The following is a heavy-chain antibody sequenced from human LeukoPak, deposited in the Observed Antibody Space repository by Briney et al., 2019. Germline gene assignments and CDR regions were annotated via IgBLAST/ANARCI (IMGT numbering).Heavy chain of an antibody. V-gene: IGHV5-10-1*01. D-gene: IGHD2-2*01. CDR2: INPSDSYT. CDR3: ARATGPAHY. Sequence: GESLKNSCKGSGYSFTSYRITWVRQMPGKGLEWMGRINPSDSYTNYSPSFQGRVTISADKSISTAYLQWSSLKASDTAMYYCARATGPAHYWGQGTLVTVSS. CDR1: GYSFTSYR. J-gene: IGHJ4*02.